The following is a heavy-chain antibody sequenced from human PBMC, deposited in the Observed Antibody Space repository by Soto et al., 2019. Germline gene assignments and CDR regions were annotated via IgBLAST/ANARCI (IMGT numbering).Heavy chain of an antibody. Sequence: GGSLRLSCAASGFTFSSYWMSWVRQAPGKGLEWVANIKQDGSEKYYVDSVKGRFTISRDNAKNSLYLQMNSLRAEDTAVYYCARDYTIFDFGWRLLFGYYFDYWGQGTLVTVSS. V-gene: IGHV3-7*01. CDR2: IKQDGSEK. CDR3: ARDYTIFDFGWRLLFGYYFDY. D-gene: IGHD2-21*02. CDR1: GFTFSSYW. J-gene: IGHJ4*02.